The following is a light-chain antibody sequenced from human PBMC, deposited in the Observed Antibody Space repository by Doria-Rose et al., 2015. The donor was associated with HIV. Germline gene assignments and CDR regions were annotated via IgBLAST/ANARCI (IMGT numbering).Light chain of an antibody. CDR2: WAS. CDR1: QSPLYTSKNY. V-gene: IGKV4-1*01. Sequence: DIRVTQSPESPGMSLGESATLNCKSNQSPLYTSKNYLAWYQQKPGSPPKWLIYWASTRQSGVPARFSGSGSGTDFTLTISSLEADDVAVYYCQQYYDTLSFGPGTSVDI. J-gene: IGKJ3*01. CDR3: QQYYDTLS.